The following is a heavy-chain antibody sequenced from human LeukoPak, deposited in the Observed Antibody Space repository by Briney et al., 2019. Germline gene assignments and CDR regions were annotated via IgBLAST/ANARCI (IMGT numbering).Heavy chain of an antibody. CDR3: ARDRYSSGWYPRGYFDY. D-gene: IGHD6-19*01. Sequence: AGGSLRLSCAVSGFTFSSYSMHWVRQAPGKGREWVAAISYDGSNKYYADSVKGRFTIPRDNPKNTLYLQMNSLRAEDTAVYYCARDRYSSGWYPRGYFDYWGQGTLVTVSS. CDR2: ISYDGSNK. V-gene: IGHV3-30-3*01. CDR1: GFTFSSYS. J-gene: IGHJ4*02.